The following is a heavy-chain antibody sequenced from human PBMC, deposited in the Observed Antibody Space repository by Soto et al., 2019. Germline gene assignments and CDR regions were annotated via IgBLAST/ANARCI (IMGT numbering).Heavy chain of an antibody. CDR2: IKQDGSEK. V-gene: IGHV3-7*05. CDR1: GFTFSSYW. D-gene: IGHD3-3*01. CDR3: AKGELRFLEWSAFWGGMDV. J-gene: IGHJ6*02. Sequence: GGSLRLSCAASGFTFSSYWMSWVRQAPGKGLEWVANIKQDGSEKYYVDSVKGRFTISRDNAKNSLYLQMNSLRAEDTAVYYCAKGELRFLEWSAFWGGMDVWGQGTTVTVSS.